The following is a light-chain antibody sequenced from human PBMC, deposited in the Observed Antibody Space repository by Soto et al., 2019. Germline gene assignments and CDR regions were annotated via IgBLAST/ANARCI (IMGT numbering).Light chain of an antibody. Sequence: QSVLTQPPSVPGAPGQRVTISCTGSSSNIGAGYDVHWYQQLPGTAPKLLIYGNSNRPSGVPDRFSGSKSGTSASLAITGLQAEDEADYYCQSYDSSLSVVFGGGTK. CDR2: GNS. CDR3: QSYDSSLSVV. CDR1: SSNIGAGYD. V-gene: IGLV1-40*01. J-gene: IGLJ2*01.